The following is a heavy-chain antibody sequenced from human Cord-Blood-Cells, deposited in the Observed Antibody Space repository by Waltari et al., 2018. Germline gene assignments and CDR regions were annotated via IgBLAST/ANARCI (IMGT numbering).Heavy chain of an antibody. CDR3: ARGLPSFDY. CDR1: GGSFSGYY. V-gene: IGHV4-34*01. Sequence: QVQLQQWGAGLLKPSETLSLTCAVYGGSFSGYYWSWIRQPPGKGLEWIGEINHSGSTNSNPSLTSRVTISVDTSKNQFSLKLSSVTAADTAVYYCARGLPSFDYWGQGTLVTVSS. CDR2: INHSGST. J-gene: IGHJ4*02.